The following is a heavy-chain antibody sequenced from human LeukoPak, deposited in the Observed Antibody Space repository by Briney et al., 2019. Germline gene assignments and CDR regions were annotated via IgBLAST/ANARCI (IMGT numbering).Heavy chain of an antibody. CDR3: TTEGSSSSRYYYYYMDV. D-gene: IGHD6-6*01. J-gene: IGHJ6*03. Sequence: KPGGSLRLSCAASGFTFSNAWMSWVRQAPGKGLEWVGRIKSKTDGGTTDYAAPVKGRFTISRDDSKNTLYLQMNSLKTEDTAVYYCTTEGSSSSRYYYYYMDVWGKGTTVTVSS. CDR2: IKSKTDGGTT. CDR1: GFTFSNAW. V-gene: IGHV3-15*01.